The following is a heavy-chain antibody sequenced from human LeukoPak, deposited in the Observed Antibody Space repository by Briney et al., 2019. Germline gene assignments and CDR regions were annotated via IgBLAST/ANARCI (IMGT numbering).Heavy chain of an antibody. D-gene: IGHD3-10*01. CDR3: ARGHEALGY. CDR1: GFTVTNNY. Sequence: GGSLRLSCAASGFTVTNNYMTWVRQAPGKGLEWDSVISSGGNTFYADSVKGRFTISRDNSKNTLYLQMNSLRAEDTAIYYCARGHEALGYWGQGTLVTVSS. V-gene: IGHV3-53*01. J-gene: IGHJ4*02. CDR2: ISSGGNT.